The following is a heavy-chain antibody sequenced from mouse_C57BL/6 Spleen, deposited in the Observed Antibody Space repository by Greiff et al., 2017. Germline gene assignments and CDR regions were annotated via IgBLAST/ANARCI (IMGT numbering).Heavy chain of an antibody. CDR2: ISSGSSTI. Sequence: EVQLVESGGGLVKPGGSLKLSCAASGFTFSDYGMHWVRQAPEKGLEWVAYISSGSSTIYYADTVKGRFTISRDNAKNTLFMQMTSLRSEDTAMYYCANGTTVGHFDYWGQGTTLTVSS. CDR3: ANGTTVGHFDY. V-gene: IGHV5-17*01. J-gene: IGHJ2*01. CDR1: GFTFSDYG. D-gene: IGHD1-1*01.